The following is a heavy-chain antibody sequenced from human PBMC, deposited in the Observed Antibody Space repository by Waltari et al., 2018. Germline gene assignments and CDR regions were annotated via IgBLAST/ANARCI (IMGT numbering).Heavy chain of an antibody. Sequence: QVQLVQSGAEVKKPGASVKVSCKASGYTFTGYYMHWVRQAPGQGLEWREWINPTSGGTNYAQKFQGRVTMTRDTSISTAYMELSRLRSDDTAVYYCARADYSNSLDYWGQGTLVTVSS. J-gene: IGHJ4*02. CDR2: INPTSGGT. V-gene: IGHV1-2*02. CDR1: GYTFTGYY. CDR3: ARADYSNSLDY. D-gene: IGHD4-4*01.